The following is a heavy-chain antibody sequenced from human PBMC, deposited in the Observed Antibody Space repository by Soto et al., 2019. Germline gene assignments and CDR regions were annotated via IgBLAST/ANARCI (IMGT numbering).Heavy chain of an antibody. V-gene: IGHV3-23*01. CDR2: ISGGGGST. D-gene: IGHD6-13*01. J-gene: IGHJ5*02. CDR1: GFTFTTYA. Sequence: GGSLGLSCAASGFTFTTYAMSWVRQAPGKGLEWVSDISGGGGSTNHADSVEGRFTISRDNSKNTLYLQMNSLRAEDTAVYYCAKGKPNPYSSRIETKNWFDPWGQGTLVTVSS. CDR3: AKGKPNPYSSRIETKNWFDP.